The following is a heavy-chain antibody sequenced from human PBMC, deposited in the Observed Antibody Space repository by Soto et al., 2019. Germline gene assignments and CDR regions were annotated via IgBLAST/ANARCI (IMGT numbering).Heavy chain of an antibody. D-gene: IGHD3-16*01. V-gene: IGHV1-69*01. CDR3: ARGEAYLGA. CDR2: IIPIFSSR. J-gene: IGHJ6*02. CDR1: RDTFNKYA. Sequence: QVQLVQSGAEVKKPGSSVKVSCKTSRDTFNKYAFNWVRQAPGQGLEWMGGIIPIFSSRNYAEKFQGRVTITAEDSTRTAYMELMSLRFEDTAVYYCARGEAYLGAGGQGTTVTVSS.